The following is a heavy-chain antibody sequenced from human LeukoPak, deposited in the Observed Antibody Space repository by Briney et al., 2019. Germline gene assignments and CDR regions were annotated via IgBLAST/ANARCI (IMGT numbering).Heavy chain of an antibody. CDR1: GLSVSGYW. CDR2: IKQDGSEK. Sequence: GGSLRLSCAVSGLSVSGYWMTWVRQAPGKGLEWVANIKQDGSEKNYVDSVKGRFTISRDNAENSLFLQMNSLRVEDTAVYYCAREWQGGIAAAGTRIEGDYWGQGTLVAASS. V-gene: IGHV3-7*01. J-gene: IGHJ4*02. CDR3: AREWQGGIAAAGTRIEGDY. D-gene: IGHD6-13*01.